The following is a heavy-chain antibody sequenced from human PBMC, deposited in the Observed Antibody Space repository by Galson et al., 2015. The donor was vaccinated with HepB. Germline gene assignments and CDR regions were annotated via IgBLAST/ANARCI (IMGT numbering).Heavy chain of an antibody. Sequence: SLRLSCAASGFTFSSYGMHWVRQAPGKGLEWVAVISYDGSNKYYADSVKGRFTISRDNSKNTLYLQMNSLRAEDTAVYYCAKEGSGAKMGARGYYFDYWGQGTLVTVSS. CDR1: GFTFSSYG. D-gene: IGHD4/OR15-4a*01. V-gene: IGHV3-30*18. CDR2: ISYDGSNK. CDR3: AKEGSGAKMGARGYYFDY. J-gene: IGHJ4*02.